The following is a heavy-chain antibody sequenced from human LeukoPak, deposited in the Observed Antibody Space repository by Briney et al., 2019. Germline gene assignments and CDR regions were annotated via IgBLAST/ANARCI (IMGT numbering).Heavy chain of an antibody. J-gene: IGHJ6*03. CDR1: GGSISSYY. Sequence: SETLSLTCTVSGGSISSYYWSWIRQPAGKGLEWIGRIYTSGSINYNPSLKSRVTMSVDTSKNQFSLKLSSVTAADTAVYYCAREHSGYDSYYYYYMDVWGKGTTVTVSS. D-gene: IGHD5-12*01. CDR2: IYTSGSI. CDR3: AREHSGYDSYYYYYMDV. V-gene: IGHV4-4*07.